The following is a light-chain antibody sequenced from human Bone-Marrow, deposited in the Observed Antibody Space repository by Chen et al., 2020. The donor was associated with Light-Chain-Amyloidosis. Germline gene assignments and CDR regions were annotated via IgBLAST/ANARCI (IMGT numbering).Light chain of an antibody. CDR1: NIGSTS. V-gene: IGLV3-21*02. CDR2: EDS. J-gene: IGLJ3*02. Sequence: SYVLTQPSSVSVAPGQTATIDCGGNNIGSTSVHWYQQTPGPAPLLVVYEDSDRPSEIPERLSGSNSGNTAALTISRVEAGDEADYYCQVWDRSSGRPVFGGGTKLTVL. CDR3: QVWDRSSGRPV.